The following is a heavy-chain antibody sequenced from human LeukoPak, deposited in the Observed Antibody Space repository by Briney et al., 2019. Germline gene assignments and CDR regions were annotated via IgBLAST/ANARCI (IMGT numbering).Heavy chain of an antibody. CDR2: IYYSGST. Sequence: NPSETLSLTRTVSGDSIGTYYWSWIRQPPGKGLEWMGYIYYSGSTNYNPSLKSRVIISVDTSKNQFSLKLSSMTAADTAVYYCARYITGNNYFDYWGQGTLVTVSS. J-gene: IGHJ4*02. V-gene: IGHV4-59*12. CDR3: ARYITGNNYFDY. CDR1: GDSIGTYY. D-gene: IGHD1-20*01.